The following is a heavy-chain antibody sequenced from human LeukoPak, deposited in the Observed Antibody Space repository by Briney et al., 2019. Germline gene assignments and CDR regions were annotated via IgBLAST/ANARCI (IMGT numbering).Heavy chain of an antibody. Sequence: SETLSLTCTVSGGSISSGFYWGWIRQPPGKGLECIGSIYHSGSTYYNPSLKSRVTISVDTSKNQFSLNLSSVTAADTAMYYCARAVGTSRNFFDYWGQGTLVTVSS. V-gene: IGHV4-38-2*02. CDR1: GGSISSGFY. J-gene: IGHJ4*02. CDR2: IYHSGST. CDR3: ARAVGTSRNFFDY. D-gene: IGHD4-23*01.